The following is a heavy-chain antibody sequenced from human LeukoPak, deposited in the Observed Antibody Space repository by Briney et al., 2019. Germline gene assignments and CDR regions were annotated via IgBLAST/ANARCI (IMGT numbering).Heavy chain of an antibody. V-gene: IGHV3-30*03. Sequence: GRSLRLSCAASGFTFSSYGMHWVRQAPGEGLERVAVISYDGSNKYYADSVKGRFTISRDNSKNTLYLQMNSLRAEDTAVYYCAGQLELRFLEWLFDYWGQGTLVTVSS. J-gene: IGHJ4*02. CDR1: GFTFSSYG. D-gene: IGHD3-3*01. CDR2: ISYDGSNK. CDR3: AGQLELRFLEWLFDY.